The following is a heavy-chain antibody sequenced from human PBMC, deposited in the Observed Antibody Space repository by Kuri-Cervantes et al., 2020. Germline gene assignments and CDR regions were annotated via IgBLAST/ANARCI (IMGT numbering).Heavy chain of an antibody. J-gene: IGHJ5*02. D-gene: IGHD3-10*01. CDR1: GFTFSSYA. V-gene: IGHV3-30-3*02. Sequence: GGSLRLSCAASGFTFSSYAMHWVRQAPGKGLEWVAVISYDGSNKYYADSVKGRFTISRDNSKNTLYLQMNRLRAEDTAVYYCANDRGGSAWGQGTLVTVSS. CDR3: ANDRGGSA. CDR2: ISYDGSNK.